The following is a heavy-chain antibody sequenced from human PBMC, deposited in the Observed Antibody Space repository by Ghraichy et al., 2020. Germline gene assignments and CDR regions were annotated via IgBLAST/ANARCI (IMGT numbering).Heavy chain of an antibody. J-gene: IGHJ3*02. Sequence: ASVKVSCKASGYTFTSYYMHWVRQAPGQGLEWMGIINPSGGSTSYAQKFQGRVTMTRDTSTSTVYMELSSLRSEDTAVYYCARDKDSGSGWRTSSLGIWGQGTMVTVSS. V-gene: IGHV1-46*01. CDR2: INPSGGST. CDR3: ARDKDSGSGWRTSSLGI. D-gene: IGHD6-19*01. CDR1: GYTFTSYY.